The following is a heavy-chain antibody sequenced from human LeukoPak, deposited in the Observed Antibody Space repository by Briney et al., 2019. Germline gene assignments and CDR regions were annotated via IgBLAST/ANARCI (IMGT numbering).Heavy chain of an antibody. CDR2: IYSGGST. D-gene: IGHD1-26*01. J-gene: IGHJ4*02. CDR3: AKDSFVATTSYLDS. Sequence: PGGSLRLSCAASGFTVSSNHMSWVRQAPGKGLEWVSVIYSGGSTYYADSVKGRFTVSRDNSKGSLYLHLNSLTPEDTAFYHCAKDSFVATTSYLDSWGQGTLVTVSS. CDR1: GFTVSSNH. V-gene: IGHV3-53*05.